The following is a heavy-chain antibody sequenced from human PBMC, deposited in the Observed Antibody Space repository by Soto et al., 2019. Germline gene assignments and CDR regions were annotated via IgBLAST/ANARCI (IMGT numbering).Heavy chain of an antibody. CDR2: ISSSSSYI. CDR3: DRDVDKSYTYYYYAMAV. V-gene: IGHV3-21*01. CDR1: GFTFSSYS. D-gene: IGHD2-2*02. J-gene: IGHJ6*02. Sequence: GGSLRLSCAASGFTFSSYSMNWVRQAPGKGLEWVSSISSSSSYIYYADSVKGRFTISRDNAKNSLYLQMNSLRAEDTAVYYCDRDVDKSYTYYYYAMAVLGQGTTVTVSS.